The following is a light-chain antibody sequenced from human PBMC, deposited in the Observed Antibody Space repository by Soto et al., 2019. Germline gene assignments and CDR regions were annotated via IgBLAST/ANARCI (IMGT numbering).Light chain of an antibody. J-gene: IGKJ2*01. V-gene: IGKV4-1*01. CDR3: QQYYSTPYT. CDR2: WAS. CDR1: QSVLYSSNNNDY. Sequence: DIVMTQSPDSLAVSLGERATINCKSSQSVLYSSNNNDYLAWYQQKPGQPPKLLIYWASTRESGVPDRISGSGSGTEFTLTISSLQAEDVAVYYCQQYYSTPYTFGQGTKLEIK.